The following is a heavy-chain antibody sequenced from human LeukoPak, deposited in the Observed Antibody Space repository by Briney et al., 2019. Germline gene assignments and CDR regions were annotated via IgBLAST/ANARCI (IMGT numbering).Heavy chain of an antibody. V-gene: IGHV1-18*01. Sequence: ASVNVSCKASGYTFTDFGISWVRQAPGQGLEWMGWINAYNGNTHYAQKFQGRVTMTTDTSTSTAYMELRSLRSDDTGVYYCARAVADTEIDYWGQGTLVTVSS. J-gene: IGHJ4*02. CDR1: GYTFTDFG. D-gene: IGHD6-19*01. CDR3: ARAVADTEIDY. CDR2: INAYNGNT.